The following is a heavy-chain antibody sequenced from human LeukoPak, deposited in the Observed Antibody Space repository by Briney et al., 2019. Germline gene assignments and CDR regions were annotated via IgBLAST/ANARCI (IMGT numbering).Heavy chain of an antibody. CDR2: IYYSGST. Sequence: SETLSLTCTVSGGSISSSSYYWGWIRQPPGKGLEWIGSIYYSGSTYYNPSLKSRVTISVDTSKNQFSLKLSSVTAADTAVYYCARHSLRWLILHFDYWGQGTLVTVSS. J-gene: IGHJ4*02. CDR3: ARHSLRWLILHFDY. D-gene: IGHD4-23*01. CDR1: GGSISSSSYY. V-gene: IGHV4-39*01.